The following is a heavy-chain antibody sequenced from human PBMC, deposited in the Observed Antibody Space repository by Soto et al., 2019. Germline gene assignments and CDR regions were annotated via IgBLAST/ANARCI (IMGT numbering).Heavy chain of an antibody. CDR2: IIPILGIA. D-gene: IGHD3-3*01. CDR3: ARARLGYDFWSGYNWFDP. CDR1: GGTLRSDT. J-gene: IGHJ5*02. V-gene: IGHV1-69*02. Sequence: ASVPVSCPASGGTLRSDTMSWVRQAPEQGLEWMGRIIPILGIANYAQKFQGRVTITADKSTSTAYMELSSLRSEDTAVYYCARARLGYDFWSGYNWFDPWGQGTLVTVSS.